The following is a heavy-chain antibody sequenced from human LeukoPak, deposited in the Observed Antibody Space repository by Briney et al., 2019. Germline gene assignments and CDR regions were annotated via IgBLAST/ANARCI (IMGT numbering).Heavy chain of an antibody. V-gene: IGHV4-59*01. CDR1: GGSFSGYY. J-gene: IGHJ5*02. Sequence: SETLSLTCAVYGGSFSGYYWSWIRQPPGKGLEWIGYIYYSGSTNYKPSLKSRVTISVDTSKNQFSLKLSSVTAADSAVYYCARGGYYGSGNDFRFDPWGQGTLVTVSS. CDR3: ARGGYYGSGNDFRFDP. CDR2: IYYSGST. D-gene: IGHD3-10*01.